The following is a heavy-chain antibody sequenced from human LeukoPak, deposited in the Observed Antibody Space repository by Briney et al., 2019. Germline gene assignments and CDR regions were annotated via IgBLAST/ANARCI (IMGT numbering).Heavy chain of an antibody. CDR2: LYASGIT. V-gene: IGHV3-66*01. Sequence: GGSLRLSCAASGFGVSVNYMSWVRQAPGKGLEWVSVLYASGITKYADSVKGRFTIPRDTSDNTLNLQMNDLGAEDSAVYYCAAKGNGYTGIYVFAHWGQGTLVTVSA. CDR3: AAKGNGYTGIYVFAH. D-gene: IGHD1-26*01. J-gene: IGHJ4*02. CDR1: GFGVSVNY.